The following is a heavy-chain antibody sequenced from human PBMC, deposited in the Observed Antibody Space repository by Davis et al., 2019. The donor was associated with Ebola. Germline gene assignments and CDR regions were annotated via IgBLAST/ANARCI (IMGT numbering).Heavy chain of an antibody. Sequence: SGSTLVTPTQTVTLTCTFSGFSLSTSGVGVGWIRQPPGKALEWLSLIYWDDDKRYSPSLKSRLTITKDTSKNQVVLTMTNMDPVDTATYYCAHSVPIAALDYWGQGTLVAVSS. CDR2: IYWDDDK. CDR1: GFSLSTSGVG. V-gene: IGHV2-5*02. CDR3: AHSVPIAALDY. D-gene: IGHD6-6*01. J-gene: IGHJ4*02.